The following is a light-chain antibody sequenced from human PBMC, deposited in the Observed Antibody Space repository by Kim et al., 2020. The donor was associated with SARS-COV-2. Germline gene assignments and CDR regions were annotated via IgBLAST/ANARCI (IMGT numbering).Light chain of an antibody. V-gene: IGKV3-15*01. CDR1: QSVSNN. CDR2: GAS. Sequence: LSVSPGESATLSCRASQSVSNNLAWYQQKLGQAPRLLVYGASTRATGIPARFSGSGFGTDFTLTISSLQSEDFAVYYCQQYNSWYTFGQGTKLEI. J-gene: IGKJ2*01. CDR3: QQYNSWYT.